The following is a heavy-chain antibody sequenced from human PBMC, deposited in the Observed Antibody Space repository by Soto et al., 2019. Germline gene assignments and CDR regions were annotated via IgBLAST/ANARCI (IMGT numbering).Heavy chain of an antibody. CDR3: AKDRGGFTNGWEFFDS. CDR2: ISGNGGTT. V-gene: IGHV3-23*01. D-gene: IGHD3-10*01. CDR1: GFAFSFYI. Sequence: EVVLLESGGGLVQPGGSLRLSCEVSGFAFSFYIMSWVGQAPGRGLEWVASISGNGGTTYYAASGKGRFTFSRDNSKNTLYLQMNNLRGEDTAVYYCAKDRGGFTNGWEFFDSWGQGTLVTVSS. J-gene: IGHJ4*02.